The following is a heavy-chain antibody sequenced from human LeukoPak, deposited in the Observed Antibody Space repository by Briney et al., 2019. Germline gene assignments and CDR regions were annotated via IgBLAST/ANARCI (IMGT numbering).Heavy chain of an antibody. CDR2: ISYDGSNK. CDR1: GFTFSSYA. V-gene: IGHV3-30-3*01. J-gene: IGHJ3*02. D-gene: IGHD5-12*01. CDR3: AKDFEWLRSSGIAAFDI. Sequence: GGSLRLSCAASGFTFSSYAMHWVRQAPGKGLEWVAVISYDGSNKYYADSVKGRFTISRDNSKNTLYLQMNSLRAEDTAVYYCAKDFEWLRSSGIAAFDIWGQGTMVTVSS.